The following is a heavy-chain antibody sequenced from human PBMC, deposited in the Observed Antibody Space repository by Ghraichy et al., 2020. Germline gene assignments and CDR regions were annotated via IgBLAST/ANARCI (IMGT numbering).Heavy chain of an antibody. CDR3: AGSLTGTTGWFDL. Sequence: GESLNISCAASRFTFSSYGMHRVRQAPGKGLEWVAVIWYDGSNKYYADSVKGRFTISRDNSKNTLYLQMNSLRAEDTAVYYCAGSLTGTTGWFDLWGQGTLVTVSS. J-gene: IGHJ5*02. V-gene: IGHV3-33*01. CDR2: IWYDGSNK. CDR1: RFTFSSYG. D-gene: IGHD1-7*01.